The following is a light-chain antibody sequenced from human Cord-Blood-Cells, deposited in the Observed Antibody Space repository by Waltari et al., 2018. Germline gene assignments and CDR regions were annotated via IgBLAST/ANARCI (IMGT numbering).Light chain of an antibody. J-gene: IGKJ3*01. CDR3: LQHNSYPFT. Sequence: DIKMTQSLSAMSASVGERATTTCRASQGIRNYLAWFQQKPGKVPKRLIYAASSLQSGVPSRFSGSGSGTEFTLTISSLQPDDFATYYCLQHNSYPFTFGPGTKVDIK. V-gene: IGKV1-17*03. CDR2: AAS. CDR1: QGIRNY.